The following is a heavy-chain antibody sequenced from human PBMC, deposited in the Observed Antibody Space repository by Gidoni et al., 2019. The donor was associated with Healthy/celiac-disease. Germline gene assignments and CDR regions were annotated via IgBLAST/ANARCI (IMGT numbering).Heavy chain of an antibody. CDR3: ARGLVEYSYGFPLSWEYYYGMDV. D-gene: IGHD5-18*01. Sequence: QVQLQQRGAGLLKPSETLSLTCAVYGGSFSGYYWSWIRQPPGKGLEWIGEINLSGSTNYNPSLQSRFTISVDTSKNQFSLKLSSVTAADTAVYYCARGLVEYSYGFPLSWEYYYGMDVWGQGTTVTVSS. J-gene: IGHJ6*02. V-gene: IGHV4-34*01. CDR1: GGSFSGYY. CDR2: INLSGST.